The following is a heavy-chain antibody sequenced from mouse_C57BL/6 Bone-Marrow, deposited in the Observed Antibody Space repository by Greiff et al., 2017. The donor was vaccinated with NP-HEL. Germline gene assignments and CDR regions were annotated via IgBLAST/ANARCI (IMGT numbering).Heavy chain of an antibody. CDR3: ASRVGWGSSFLFFDY. CDR1: GYAFTNYV. CDR2: INPGSGGI. D-gene: IGHD1-1*01. V-gene: IGHV1-54*01. Sequence: QVQLKQSGAELVRPGTSVKVSCKASGYAFTNYVIEWVKQRPGQGLEWIGVINPGSGGIYYHDKFKGKLTLTTDKSSSTDYMQLNSMTSGDYAVYMYASRVGWGSSFLFFDYWGQGTTLTVSS. J-gene: IGHJ2*01.